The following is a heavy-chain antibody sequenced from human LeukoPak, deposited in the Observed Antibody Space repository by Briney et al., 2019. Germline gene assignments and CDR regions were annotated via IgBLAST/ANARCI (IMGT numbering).Heavy chain of an antibody. J-gene: IGHJ4*02. V-gene: IGHV4-38-2*01. CDR2: IYHSGST. CDR3: ARGSGYSNYFDY. D-gene: IGHD5-12*01. Sequence: SETLSLTCAVSGYSISSGYYWGWIRPPPGKGLEWIGSIYHSGSTYYNPSLKSGVTISVDTSKNQFSLKVTSVTAADTALYYCARGSGYSNYFDYRGQGTLVTVSS. CDR1: GYSISSGYY.